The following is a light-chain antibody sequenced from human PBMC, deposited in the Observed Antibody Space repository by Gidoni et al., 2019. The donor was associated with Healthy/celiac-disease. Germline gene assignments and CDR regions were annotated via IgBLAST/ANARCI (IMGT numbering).Light chain of an antibody. J-gene: IGKJ1*01. V-gene: IGKV4-1*01. CDR3: QQYYSTPQT. CDR2: WAS. CDR1: QSVLYSSNNKNY. Sequence: DIVMTQSPDSLAVSLAERATINYKSSQSVLYSSNNKNYLAWYQQKQRQTPKLLIYWASTREDGVPDRCSGSGSETDVTLTSSSLQDEDVAVYYCQQYYSTPQTFGQXTKVEIK.